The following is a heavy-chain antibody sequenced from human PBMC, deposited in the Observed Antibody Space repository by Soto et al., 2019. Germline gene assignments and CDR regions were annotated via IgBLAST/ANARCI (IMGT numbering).Heavy chain of an antibody. CDR1: GGSISSSNW. CDR2: IYHSGST. J-gene: IGHJ5*02. V-gene: IGHV4-4*02. D-gene: IGHD3-10*01. Sequence: QVQLQESGPGLVKPSGTLSVTCAVSGGSISSSNWWSWVRQPPGKGREWIGEIYHSGSTNYNPSLKSRVTISVDKSTNQFSLKLSSVTAADTAVYYCARDPHYYGSGSQGGFDPWGQGTLVTVSS. CDR3: ARDPHYYGSGSQGGFDP.